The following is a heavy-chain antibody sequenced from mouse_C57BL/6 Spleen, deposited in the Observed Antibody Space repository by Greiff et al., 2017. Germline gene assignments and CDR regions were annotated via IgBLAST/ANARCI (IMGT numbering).Heavy chain of an antibody. CDR2: IYPGDGDT. V-gene: IGHV1-82*01. CDR1: GYAFSSSW. D-gene: IGHD4-1*01. CDR3: AREGTGTKSDY. Sequence: VQLVESGPELVKPGASVKISCKASGYAFSSSWMNWVKQRPGKGLEWIGRIYPGDGDTNYNGKFKGKATLTADKSSSTAYMQLSSLTSEDSAVYFCAREGTGTKSDYWGQGTTLTVSS. J-gene: IGHJ2*01.